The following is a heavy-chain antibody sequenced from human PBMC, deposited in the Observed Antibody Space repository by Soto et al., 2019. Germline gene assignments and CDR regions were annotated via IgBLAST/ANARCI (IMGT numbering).Heavy chain of an antibody. V-gene: IGHV3-30*18. CDR2: ISYDGSNK. CDR3: AKCPTMIVVVTAGMDV. J-gene: IGHJ6*02. D-gene: IGHD3-22*01. Sequence: QVQLVESGGGVVQPGRSLRLSCAASGFTFSSYGMHWVRQAPGKGLEWVAVISYDGSNKYYADSVKGRFTISRDNSKNTLYLQMNSLRAEDTAVYYCAKCPTMIVVVTAGMDVWGQGTTVTVSS. CDR1: GFTFSSYG.